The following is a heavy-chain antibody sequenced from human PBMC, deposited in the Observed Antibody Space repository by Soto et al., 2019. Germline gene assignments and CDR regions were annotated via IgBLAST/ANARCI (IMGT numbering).Heavy chain of an antibody. CDR2: VSSGSSTI. V-gene: IGHV3-48*01. CDR1: GFTFRNYG. Sequence: PGGSLRLSCAASGFTFRNYGMNWVRQAPGKGLEWVSYVSSGSSTIYYADSVKGRFTISRDNAKNSLYLQMNSLRADDTAVYYCAKDYYDILTGYPYYYYTDVWGKGTTVTVSS. CDR3: AKDYYDILTGYPYYYYTDV. D-gene: IGHD3-9*01. J-gene: IGHJ6*03.